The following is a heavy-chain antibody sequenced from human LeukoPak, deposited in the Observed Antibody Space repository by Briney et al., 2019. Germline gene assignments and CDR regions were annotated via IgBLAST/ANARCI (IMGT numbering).Heavy chain of an antibody. V-gene: IGHV3-7*04. CDR2: IKQDGSAK. CDR1: GFTFSSYW. Sequence: AGSLRLSCAASGFTFSSYWMSWVRQAPGKGLEWVANIKQDGSAKIYVDSVKGRFTLSRDNAENSLYLQMNSLRAEDTAVYYCVRATTDKNVGSFDYWGQGTLVTVSS. D-gene: IGHD1-1*01. J-gene: IGHJ4*02. CDR3: VRATTDKNVGSFDY.